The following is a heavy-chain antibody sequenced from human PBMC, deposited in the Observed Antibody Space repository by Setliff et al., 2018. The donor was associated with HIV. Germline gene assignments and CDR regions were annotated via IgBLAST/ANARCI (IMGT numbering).Heavy chain of an antibody. J-gene: IGHJ5*01. Sequence: PWETLSLTCTVSGDSISSYSWNWIRQPPGKGLEWIGYVYASGETNYNPSLKSRVTMSTDTSRNQFFLNLNYATAADTAVYFCARRVLQDSTITSSNWFDSWGQGTLVTVSS. CDR3: ARRVLQDSTITSSNWFDS. CDR1: GDSISSYS. CDR2: VYASGET. D-gene: IGHD2-2*01. V-gene: IGHV4-4*09.